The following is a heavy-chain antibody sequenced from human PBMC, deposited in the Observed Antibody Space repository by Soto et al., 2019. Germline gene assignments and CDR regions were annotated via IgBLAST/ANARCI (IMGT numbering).Heavy chain of an antibody. CDR3: AREGLGYYDESTGGAKDY. D-gene: IGHD3-22*01. CDR2: ISAYNGNT. J-gene: IGHJ4*01. Sequence: QVQLVQSGAEVKKPGASVKVSCKASGYTFTSYGISWVRQAPGQGLEWMGWISAYNGNTNYAQKLQGRVTMTTDTSTSPAYMELRSLRSDDTAVYYCAREGLGYYDESTGGAKDYWGHGTLVTVAA. CDR1: GYTFTSYG. V-gene: IGHV1-18*04.